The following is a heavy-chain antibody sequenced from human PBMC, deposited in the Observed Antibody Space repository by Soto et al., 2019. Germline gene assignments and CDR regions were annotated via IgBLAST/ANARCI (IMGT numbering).Heavy chain of an antibody. Sequence: SETLSLTCTVSGGSISSYYWNWIRQPPGKGLEWIGSIYYSGNTYYNPSLKSRVTISVDTSKNQFSLKVISVTAADTAVYYCASLKFGYSYGYGLFDYWARDPWSPSPQ. CDR3: ASLKFGYSYGYGLFDY. J-gene: IGHJ4*02. CDR1: GGSISSYY. CDR2: IYYSGNT. V-gene: IGHV4-59*05. D-gene: IGHD5-18*01.